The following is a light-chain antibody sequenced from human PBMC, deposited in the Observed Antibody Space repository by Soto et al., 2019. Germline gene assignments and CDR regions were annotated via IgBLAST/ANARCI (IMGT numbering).Light chain of an antibody. Sequence: IHMTQSPSTLSGSVGDRVTITCRASQTISSWLAWYQQKPGKAPKLLIYKASTLKSGVPSRFSGSGSGTEFTLTISRLQPDDFATYYCQHYNSYSEAFGQGTKVDIK. V-gene: IGKV1-5*03. CDR1: QTISSW. J-gene: IGKJ1*01. CDR3: QHYNSYSEA. CDR2: KAS.